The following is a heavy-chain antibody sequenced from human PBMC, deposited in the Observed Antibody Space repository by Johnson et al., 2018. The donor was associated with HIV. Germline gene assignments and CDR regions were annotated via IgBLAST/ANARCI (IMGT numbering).Heavy chain of an antibody. V-gene: IGHV3-66*01. J-gene: IGHJ3*02. CDR3: ARACRDGYTCDAFDI. CDR1: GFTVSSYY. CDR2: LFSGGTT. Sequence: VQLVESGGGLVQPGGSLRLSCAASGFTVSSYYMSWVRQAPGKGLEWVSVLFSGGTTYYADSVNGRFTISRDNSKNTLYLQMNSLRAEDTALYYCARACRDGYTCDAFDIWGQGTMVTVSS. D-gene: IGHD5-24*01.